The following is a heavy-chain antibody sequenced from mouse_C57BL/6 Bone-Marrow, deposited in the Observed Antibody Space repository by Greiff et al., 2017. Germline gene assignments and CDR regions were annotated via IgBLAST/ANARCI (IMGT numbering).Heavy chain of an antibody. Sequence: ESGPGLVKPSQSLSLTCSVTGYSITSGYYWNWIRQFPGNKLEWLGYISYDGSHNYNPSLKNRISITRDTSKNQFFLTLNSVTTEDTATYYCADSSGYRFADWGQGTLVTVSA. CDR2: ISYDGSH. J-gene: IGHJ3*01. CDR3: ADSSGYRFAD. CDR1: GYSITSGYY. D-gene: IGHD3-2*02. V-gene: IGHV3-6*01.